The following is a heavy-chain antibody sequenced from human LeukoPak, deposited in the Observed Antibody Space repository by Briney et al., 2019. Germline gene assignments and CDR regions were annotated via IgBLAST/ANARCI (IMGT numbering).Heavy chain of an antibody. CDR3: ARDSDGDYYFDY. CDR1: GFTVSSYG. Sequence: PGRSLRLSCAASGFTVSSYGIHWVRQAPGKGLEWVAVIWYDGSNKYYADSVKGRFTISRDNSKNTLYLQMNSLRAEDTAVYYCARDSDGDYYFDYWGQGTLVTVSS. D-gene: IGHD4-17*01. CDR2: IWYDGSNK. J-gene: IGHJ4*02. V-gene: IGHV3-33*01.